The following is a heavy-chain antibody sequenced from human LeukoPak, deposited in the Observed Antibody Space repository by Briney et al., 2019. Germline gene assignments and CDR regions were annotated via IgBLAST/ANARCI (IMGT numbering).Heavy chain of an antibody. Sequence: ASVKVSCKASGGTFSSYAISWVRQAPGQGLEWMGRIIPIFGTANYAQKFQGRVTITTDESPSTAYMELSSLRSEDTAVYYCARARLVVVPAAHNWFDPWGQGTLVTVSS. CDR1: GGTFSSYA. CDR2: IIPIFGTA. CDR3: ARARLVVVPAAHNWFDP. D-gene: IGHD2-2*01. J-gene: IGHJ5*02. V-gene: IGHV1-69*05.